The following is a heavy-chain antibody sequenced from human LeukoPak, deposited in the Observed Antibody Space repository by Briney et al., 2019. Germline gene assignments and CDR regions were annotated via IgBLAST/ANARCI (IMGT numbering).Heavy chain of an antibody. D-gene: IGHD3-22*01. V-gene: IGHV4-34*01. CDR2: INHSGST. CDR3: ARAPYYYDSSGYFWSYYYYGMDV. Sequence: SETLSLTCAVYGGSFSGYYWSWIRQPPGKGLEWIGEINHSGSTNYNPSLKSRVTISVDTSKNQFSLKLSSVTAADTAVYYCARAPYYYDSSGYFWSYYYYGMDVWGQGTTVTVSS. J-gene: IGHJ6*02. CDR1: GGSFSGYY.